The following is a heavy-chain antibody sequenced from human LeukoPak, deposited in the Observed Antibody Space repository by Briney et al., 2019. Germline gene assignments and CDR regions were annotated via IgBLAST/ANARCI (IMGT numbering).Heavy chain of an antibody. CDR1: GGSFGGYY. J-gene: IGHJ6*03. Sequence: SETLSLTCAVYGGSFGGYYWSWIRQPPGKGLEWIGEINHSGSTNYNPALKSRVTISVDTSKNQFSLKLSSVTAADTAVYYCARGDFYCSGGSCYYYYMDVWGKGTTVTVSS. V-gene: IGHV4-34*01. CDR3: ARGDFYCSGGSCYYYYMDV. CDR2: INHSGST. D-gene: IGHD2-15*01.